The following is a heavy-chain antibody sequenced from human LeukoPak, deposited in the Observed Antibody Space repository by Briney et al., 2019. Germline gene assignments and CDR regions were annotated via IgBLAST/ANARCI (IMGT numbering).Heavy chain of an antibody. CDR3: AGGRPYYYASSGYSIQLDAFDI. D-gene: IGHD3-22*01. CDR1: GFTFSSYS. CDR2: ISSSSSYI. V-gene: IGHV3-21*01. J-gene: IGHJ3*02. Sequence: PGGSLRLSCAASGFTFSSYSMNWVRQAPGKGLEWVSSISSSSSYIYYADSVKGRFTISRDNAKNSLYLRMSSLRAEDTAVYYCAGGRPYYYASSGYSIQLDAFDIWGQGTMVTVSS.